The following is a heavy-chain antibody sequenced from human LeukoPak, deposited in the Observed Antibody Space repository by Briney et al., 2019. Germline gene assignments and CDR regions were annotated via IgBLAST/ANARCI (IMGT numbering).Heavy chain of an antibody. D-gene: IGHD6-19*01. CDR3: ARGEDSGWYSRDAFDI. V-gene: IGHV3-11*04. Sequence: GGSLRLSCAASGFTFCDYYMSWIRQAPGKGLEWVSYISSSGSTIYYADSVKGRFTISRDNSKNTLYLQMNSLRAEDTAVYYCARGEDSGWYSRDAFDIWGQGTMVTVSS. J-gene: IGHJ3*02. CDR1: GFTFCDYY. CDR2: ISSSGSTI.